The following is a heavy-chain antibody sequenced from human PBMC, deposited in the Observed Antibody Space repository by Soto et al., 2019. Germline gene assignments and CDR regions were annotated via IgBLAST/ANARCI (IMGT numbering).Heavy chain of an antibody. CDR1: GGSISSYY. CDR3: ARAPPPAYCGGDCYPAAAWYFDL. J-gene: IGHJ2*01. Sequence: QVQLQESGPGLVKPSETLSLTCTVSGGSISSYYWSWIRQPPGKGLEWIGYIYYSGSTNYNPSLKSRVTISVDTSKNQFSLKLSSVTAADTAVYYCARAPPPAYCGGDCYPAAAWYFDLWGRGTLVTVSS. D-gene: IGHD2-21*02. V-gene: IGHV4-59*01. CDR2: IYYSGST.